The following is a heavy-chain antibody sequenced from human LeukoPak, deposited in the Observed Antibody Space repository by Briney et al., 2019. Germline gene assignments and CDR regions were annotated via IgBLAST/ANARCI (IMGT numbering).Heavy chain of an antibody. CDR1: GYTFTSYG. J-gene: IGHJ5*02. V-gene: IGHV1-18*01. CDR2: ISAYNGNT. Sequence: ASVKVSCKASGYTFTSYGISWVRQAPGQGLEWMGWISAYNGNTNYAQKLQGRVTMTTDTSTSTAYMELSSLRSEDTAVYYCARALYDYVWGSYRYNWFDPWGQGTLVTVSS. D-gene: IGHD3-16*02. CDR3: ARALYDYVWGSYRYNWFDP.